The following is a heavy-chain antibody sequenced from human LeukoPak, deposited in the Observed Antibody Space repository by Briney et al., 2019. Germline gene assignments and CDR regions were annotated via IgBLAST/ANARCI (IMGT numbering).Heavy chain of an antibody. V-gene: IGHV3-23*01. CDR1: GFAFSSYV. Sequence: PGGSLRLSCAASGFAFSSYVMNWVRQAPGKGLEWVSVISGGGGSTYYADSVKGRFTISRDNSKNTLSLQMNSLRVEDTAMYFCAKDIQLSTWGLGTMVTVSS. CDR3: AKDIQLST. J-gene: IGHJ3*01. CDR2: ISGGGGST. D-gene: IGHD5-24*01.